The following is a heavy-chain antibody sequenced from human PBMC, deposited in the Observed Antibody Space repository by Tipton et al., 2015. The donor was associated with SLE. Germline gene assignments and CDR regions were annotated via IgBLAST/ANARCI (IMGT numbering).Heavy chain of an antibody. CDR1: GGSISSSSYY. D-gene: IGHD6-6*01. J-gene: IGHJ4*02. Sequence: TLSLTCTVSGGSISSSSYYWGWIRQPPGKGLEWIGSIYYSGSTYYNPSLKSRVTISVDTSKNQFSLKLSSVTAADTAVYYCARGSIAARGAFGYWGQGTLVTVSS. CDR2: IYYSGST. V-gene: IGHV4-39*07. CDR3: ARGSIAARGAFGY.